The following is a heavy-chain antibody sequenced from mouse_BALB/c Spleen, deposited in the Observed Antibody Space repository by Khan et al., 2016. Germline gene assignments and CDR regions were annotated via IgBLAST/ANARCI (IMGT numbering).Heavy chain of an antibody. V-gene: IGHV14-3*02. J-gene: IGHJ2*01. D-gene: IGHD2-3*01. CDR2: IDPANGHT. CDR1: GFNITDTF. CDR3: APIYDGFYYY. Sequence: VQLQQSGAELVKPGASVRVSCTASGFNITDTFMLWMKQRPEQGLEWIGRIDPANGHTKYDPKFQGKATITADTSSNTAYLQLSSLTSEDTAVYYCAPIYDGFYYYWGQGTTLTVSS.